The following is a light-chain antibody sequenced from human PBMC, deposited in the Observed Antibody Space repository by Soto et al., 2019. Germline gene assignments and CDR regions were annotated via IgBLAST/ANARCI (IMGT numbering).Light chain of an antibody. CDR2: DVA. V-gene: IGKV1-5*01. CDR3: QQYNSYPLP. CDR1: QSIDRW. Sequence: DIQMTQSPSTLSASVGDRVTITCRASQSIDRWLAWYQQRPGRAPKLLIYDVANLETGVPSRFSGSGSETEFTLTISSLQPDDFAISYCQQYNSYPLPFGGGTKVEIK. J-gene: IGKJ4*01.